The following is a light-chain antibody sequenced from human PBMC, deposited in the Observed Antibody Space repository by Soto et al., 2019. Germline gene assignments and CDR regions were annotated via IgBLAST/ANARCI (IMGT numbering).Light chain of an antibody. CDR3: QQYDSYPLT. J-gene: IGKJ4*01. CDR1: QGIRNH. CDR2: SAS. Sequence: DIQMTQSPSSLSASVGDRVTVTCRASQGIRNHLAWFQQKPGKAPQSLIYSASSLQSGVPSKFSGSGSGTDFTLTISSLQPEDFATYYCQQYDSYPLTFGGGTKVDIK. V-gene: IGKV1-16*02.